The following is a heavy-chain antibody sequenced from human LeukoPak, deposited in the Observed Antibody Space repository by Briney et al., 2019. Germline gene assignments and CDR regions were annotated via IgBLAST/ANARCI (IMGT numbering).Heavy chain of an antibody. D-gene: IGHD2-2*01. Sequence: PSQTLSLTCSVSGGSINTGGYFWSWIRQPPGKGLEWIGYVFRTGRTSYNPSLDSRVTISLDRSRNQFSLKLTSVTAADSAMYYCATEGQCGFTTCPGLQFWGQGILVSVSS. CDR1: GGSINTGGYF. V-gene: IGHV4-30-2*01. CDR3: ATEGQCGFTTCPGLQF. CDR2: VFRTGRT. J-gene: IGHJ4*02.